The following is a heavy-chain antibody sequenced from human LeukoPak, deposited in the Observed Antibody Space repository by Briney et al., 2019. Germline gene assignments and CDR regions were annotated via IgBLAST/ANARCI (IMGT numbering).Heavy chain of an antibody. CDR1: GYSISSGYY. CDR3: ARDLGGSSSSRAFDI. D-gene: IGHD6-6*01. CDR2: IYTSGST. J-gene: IGHJ3*02. Sequence: SETLSLTCTVSGYSISSGYYWGWIRQPPGKGLEWIGSIYTSGSTNYNPSLKSRVTMSVDTSKNQFSLKLSSVTAADTAVYYCARDLGGSSSSRAFDIWGQGTMVTVSS. V-gene: IGHV4-38-2*02.